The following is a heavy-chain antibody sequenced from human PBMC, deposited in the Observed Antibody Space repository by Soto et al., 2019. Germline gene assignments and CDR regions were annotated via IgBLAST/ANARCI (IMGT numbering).Heavy chain of an antibody. CDR1: GFSLSTSGVG. CDR2: IYWNDDK. CDR3: ASLWGSYRLNWFDL. D-gene: IGHD3-16*02. Sequence: SGPTLVNPTQTLTLTCTFSGFSLSTSGVGVGWIRQPPGKALEWLALIYWNDDKRYSPSLKSRLTITKDTSKNQVVLTMTNMDPVDTATYYCASLWGSYRLNWFDLWGQGTLVTVSS. J-gene: IGHJ5*02. V-gene: IGHV2-5*01.